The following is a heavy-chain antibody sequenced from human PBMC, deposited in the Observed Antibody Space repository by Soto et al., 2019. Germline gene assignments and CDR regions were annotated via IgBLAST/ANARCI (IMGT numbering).Heavy chain of an antibody. V-gene: IGHV1-2*04. CDR2: INPNSGGT. D-gene: IGHD3-9*01. J-gene: IGHJ5*02. CDR3: ARSYDILTGYYTSWFDP. Sequence: ASVKVSCKASGYTFTGYYMHWVRQAPGQGLEWMGWINPNSGGTNYAQKFQGWVTMTRDTSISTAYMELSRLRSDDTAVYYCARSYDILTGYYTSWFDPWGQGTLVTVSS. CDR1: GYTFTGYY.